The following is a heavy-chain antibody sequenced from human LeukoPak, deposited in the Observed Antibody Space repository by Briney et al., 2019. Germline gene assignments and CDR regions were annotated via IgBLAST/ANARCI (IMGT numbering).Heavy chain of an antibody. Sequence: HPGGSLRLSCTVSGFTVSSNSMSWVRQAPGKGREWVSFIYSDNTHYSDSVKGRFTISRDNSKNTLYLQMNSLRAEDTAVYYCARRAGAYSHPYDYWGQGTLVTVSS. CDR3: ARRAGAYSHPYDY. CDR2: IYSDNT. V-gene: IGHV3-53*01. J-gene: IGHJ4*02. D-gene: IGHD4/OR15-4a*01. CDR1: GFTVSSNS.